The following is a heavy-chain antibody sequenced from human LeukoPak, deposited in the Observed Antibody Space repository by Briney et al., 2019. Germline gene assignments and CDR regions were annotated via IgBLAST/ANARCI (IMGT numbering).Heavy chain of an antibody. V-gene: IGHV4-34*01. CDR3: ARGRHLGSFDIVVVPAAPDGTYYLDY. J-gene: IGHJ4*02. Sequence: SETLSLTCAVYGGSFSGYYWSWIRQPPGKGLEWIGEINHSGSTNYNPSLKSRVTISVDTSKNQFSLKLSSVTAADTAVYYCARGRHLGSFDIVVVPAAPDGTYYLDYWGQGTLVTVSS. CDR2: INHSGST. D-gene: IGHD2-2*01. CDR1: GGSFSGYY.